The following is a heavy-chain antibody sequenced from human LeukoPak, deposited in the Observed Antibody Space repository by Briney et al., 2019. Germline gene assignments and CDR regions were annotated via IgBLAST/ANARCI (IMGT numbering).Heavy chain of an antibody. V-gene: IGHV4-59*12. D-gene: IGHD3-10*01. CDR1: GGSISSYY. CDR2: IYYSGST. J-gene: IGHJ4*02. CDR3: ARVLTMVRGVIISSSGWYYFDY. Sequence: SETLSLTCTVSGGSISSYYWSWIRQPPGKGLEWIGYIYYSGSTNYNPSLKSRVTISVDKSKNQFSLKLSSVTAADTAVYYCARVLTMVRGVIISSSGWYYFDYWGQGTLVTVSS.